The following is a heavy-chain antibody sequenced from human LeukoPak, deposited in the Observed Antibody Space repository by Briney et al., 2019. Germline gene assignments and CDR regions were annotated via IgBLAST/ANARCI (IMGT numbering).Heavy chain of an antibody. J-gene: IGHJ4*02. D-gene: IGHD2-15*01. CDR3: ARDRGSGPLDY. CDR2: INPSGGST. CDR1: GYTFTSYY. Sequence: ASVKVSCKASGYTFTSYYMRWVRQAPGQGLEWMGIINPSGGSTSYAQKFQGRVTMTRDTSTSTVYMELSSLRSEDTAVYYCARDRGSGPLDYWGQGTLVTVSS. V-gene: IGHV1-46*01.